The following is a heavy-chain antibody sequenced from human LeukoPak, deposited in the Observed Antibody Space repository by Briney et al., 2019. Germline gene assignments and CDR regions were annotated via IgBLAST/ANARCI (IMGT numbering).Heavy chain of an antibody. J-gene: IGHJ4*02. CDR3: ARGGYGDYVMEY. V-gene: IGHV3-21*01. D-gene: IGHD4-17*01. CDR2: ISSSSSYI. Sequence: GGSLRLSCAASGFTFSTYSLNWVRQAPGKGLEWVSSISSSSSYIYYADSMKGRFTISRDSAKNSLYLQMDSLRAEDTAVYYCARGGYGDYVMEYWGQGTLVTVSS. CDR1: GFTFSTYS.